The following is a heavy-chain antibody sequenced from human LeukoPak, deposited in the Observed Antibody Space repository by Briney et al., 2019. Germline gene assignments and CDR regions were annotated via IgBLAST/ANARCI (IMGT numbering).Heavy chain of an antibody. V-gene: IGHV1-3*01. CDR1: GYTFTRYA. J-gene: IGHJ4*02. CDR2: INDGNGNT. Sequence: GASVKVSCKASGYTFTRYAMHWVRQAPGQRLEWMGWINDGNGNTKYSQKFQGRVTITRDTSASTAYMELSSLRSEDTAVYYCARGIDDILTGYLYWGQGTLVTVSS. CDR3: ARGIDDILTGYLY. D-gene: IGHD3-9*01.